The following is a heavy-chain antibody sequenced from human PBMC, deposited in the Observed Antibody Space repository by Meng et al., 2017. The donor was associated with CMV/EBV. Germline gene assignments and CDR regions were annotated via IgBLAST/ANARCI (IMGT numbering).Heavy chain of an antibody. CDR2: ISSSSSYI. J-gene: IGHJ5*02. Sequence: GESLKISCAASGFTFSSYSMNWVRQAPGKGLEWVSSISSSSSYIYYADSVKGRFTISRDNAKNSLYLQMNSLRAEDTAVYYCARDLRVVLGQYNWFDPWGQGTLVPSPQ. D-gene: IGHD3-16*01. CDR1: GFTFSSYS. CDR3: ARDLRVVLGQYNWFDP. V-gene: IGHV3-21*01.